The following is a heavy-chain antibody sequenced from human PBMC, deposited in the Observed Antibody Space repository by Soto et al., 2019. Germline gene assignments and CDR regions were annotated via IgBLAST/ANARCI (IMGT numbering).Heavy chain of an antibody. CDR2: IIPIFGTA. Sequence: SVKVSCKASGGTFSSYAISWVRQAPGQGLEWMGGIIPIFGTANYAQKFQGRVTITADESTSTAYMELSSLRSEDTAVYYCARMSSGHTNWFDPWGQGTLVTVSS. D-gene: IGHD3-22*01. V-gene: IGHV1-69*13. CDR3: ARMSSGHTNWFDP. J-gene: IGHJ5*02. CDR1: GGTFSSYA.